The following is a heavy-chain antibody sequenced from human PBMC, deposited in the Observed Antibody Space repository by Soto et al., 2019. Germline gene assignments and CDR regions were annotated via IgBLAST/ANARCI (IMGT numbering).Heavy chain of an antibody. CDR3: ASSTRSDAFDI. V-gene: IGHV3-30*03. J-gene: IGHJ3*02. CDR2: ISYDGSDK. Sequence: QVQLVESGGGVVQPGRSLSLSCAASGFTFSGYGMHWFRQAHGKGLEWVAVISYDGSDKYYAVSVKGRFTISRDNSRDTLDLQVNSLRVEDTAVYYCASSTRSDAFDIWGQGTMVTVSS. CDR1: GFTFSGYG.